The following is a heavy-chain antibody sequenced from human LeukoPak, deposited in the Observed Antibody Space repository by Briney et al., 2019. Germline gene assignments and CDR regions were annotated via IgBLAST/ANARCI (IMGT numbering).Heavy chain of an antibody. CDR1: GFTFSSYW. CDR3: AGRRITMIVVVITDPFYMDV. Sequence: GGSLRLSCAASGFTFSSYWMSWVRQAPGKGLEWVANIKQDGSEKYYVDSVKGRFTISRDNAKNSLYLQMNSLRAEDTAVYYCAGRRITMIVVVITDPFYMDVWGKGTTVTVSS. J-gene: IGHJ6*03. V-gene: IGHV3-7*01. D-gene: IGHD3-22*01. CDR2: IKQDGSEK.